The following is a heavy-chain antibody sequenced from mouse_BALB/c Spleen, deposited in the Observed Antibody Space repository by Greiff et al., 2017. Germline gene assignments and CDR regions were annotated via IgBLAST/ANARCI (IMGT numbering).Heavy chain of an antibody. CDR1: GYSITSDYA. Sequence: EVQLVESGPGLVKPSQSLSLTCTVTGYSITSDYAWNWIRQFPGNKLEWMGYISYSGSTSYNPSLKSRISITRDTSKNQFFLQLNSVTTEDTATYYCATTTATHFDYWGQGTTLTVSS. D-gene: IGHD1-2*01. CDR2: ISYSGST. CDR3: ATTTATHFDY. V-gene: IGHV3-2*02. J-gene: IGHJ2*01.